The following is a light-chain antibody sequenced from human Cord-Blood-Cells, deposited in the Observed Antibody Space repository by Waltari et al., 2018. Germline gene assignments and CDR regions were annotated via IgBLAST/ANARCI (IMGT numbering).Light chain of an antibody. V-gene: IGKV1-9*01. CDR2: AAS. Sequence: DIQLTQSPSFLSASVRDRGTIPCRVSHGISSYLALYQQKPGKAPKLLIYAASPLQSGVPSRFSGSGSGTEFTLTISRLQPEDFATYYCQQLNSYPPTFGGGTKVEIK. CDR3: QQLNSYPPT. J-gene: IGKJ4*01. CDR1: HGISSY.